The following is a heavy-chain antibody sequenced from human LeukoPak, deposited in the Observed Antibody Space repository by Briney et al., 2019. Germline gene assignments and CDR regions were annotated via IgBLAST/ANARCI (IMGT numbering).Heavy chain of an antibody. CDR2: IIPIFGTA. CDR1: GGTFSSYA. V-gene: IGHV1-69*13. J-gene: IGHJ4*02. D-gene: IGHD2-21*02. Sequence: SVKVSCKASGGTFSSYAISWVRQAPGQGLEWMGGIIPIFGTANYAQKFQGRVTITADESTSTAYMELSSLRSEDTAVYYCASHGGAPRGIIVVVTAIRGYFDYWGQGALVTVSS. CDR3: ASHGGAPRGIIVVVTAIRGYFDY.